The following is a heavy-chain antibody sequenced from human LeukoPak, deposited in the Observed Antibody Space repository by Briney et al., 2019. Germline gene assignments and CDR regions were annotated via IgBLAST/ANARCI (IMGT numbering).Heavy chain of an antibody. V-gene: IGHV4-59*01. J-gene: IGHJ4*02. CDR3: AREVTYFDY. Sequence: SETLSLTCAVYGGSFSGYYWSWIRQPPGKGLEWIGYIYYSGSTNYNPSLKSRVTISVDTSKNQFSLKLSSVTAADTAVYYCAREVTYFDYWGQGTLVTVSS. CDR1: GGSFSGYY. D-gene: IGHD2-21*02. CDR2: IYYSGST.